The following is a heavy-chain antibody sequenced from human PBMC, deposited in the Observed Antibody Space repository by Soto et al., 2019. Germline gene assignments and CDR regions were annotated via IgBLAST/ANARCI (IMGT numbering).Heavy chain of an antibody. CDR3: ARGTKEGSSSLDY. D-gene: IGHD6-13*01. CDR1: GGSFSGYY. J-gene: IGHJ4*02. V-gene: IGHV4-34*01. CDR2: INHSGST. Sequence: SETLSLTCAVYGGSFSGYYWCWIRQPPGKGLEWIGEINHSGSTNYNPSLKSRVTISVDTSKNQFSLKLSSVTAADTAVYYCARGTKEGSSSLDYWGQGTLVT.